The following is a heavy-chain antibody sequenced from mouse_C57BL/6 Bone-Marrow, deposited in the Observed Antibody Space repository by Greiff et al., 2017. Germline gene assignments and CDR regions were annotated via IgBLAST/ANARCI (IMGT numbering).Heavy chain of an antibody. Sequence: LQESGPGLVKPSQSLFLTCSITGFPITSGYYWIWLRQSPGKPLEWMGYITHSGETFYNPSLQSPISITRETSKNQFFLQLNSVTTEDTAMYYCAGDPYYYGSSSLYAMDYWGQGTSVTVSS. D-gene: IGHD1-1*01. CDR1: GFPITSGYY. CDR2: ITHSGET. J-gene: IGHJ4*01. CDR3: AGDPYYYGSSSLYAMDY. V-gene: IGHV12-3*01.